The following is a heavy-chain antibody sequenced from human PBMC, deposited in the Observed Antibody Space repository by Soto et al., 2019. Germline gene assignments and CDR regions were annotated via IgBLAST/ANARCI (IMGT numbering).Heavy chain of an antibody. CDR1: GGSISSAGYS. Sequence: QLQLQESGSGLVKPSQTLSLTCAVSGGSISSAGYSWTWVRQPPGQGLEWIGYISHSGSPDYNPSRSSRLTNSIDSSKYQFSLTLTSVTAADTAVYYCARVEHPFYAAGSAVEHVLYWGHGTLVTVSS. D-gene: IGHD2-2*01. J-gene: IGHJ1*01. CDR3: ARVEHPFYAAGSAVEHVLY. V-gene: IGHV4-30-2*01. CDR2: ISHSGSP.